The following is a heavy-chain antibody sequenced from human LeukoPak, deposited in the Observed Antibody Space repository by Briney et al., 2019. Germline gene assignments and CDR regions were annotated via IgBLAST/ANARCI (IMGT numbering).Heavy chain of an antibody. CDR2: IYYSGST. CDR1: GGTISSYY. Sequence: SSETLSLTCTVSGGTISSYYWSWIRQPPGKGLEWIGYIYYSGSTNYNPSLKSRVTISVDTSKNQFSLKLSSVTAADTAVYYCARQVGTSTATDYWGQGTLVTVSS. D-gene: IGHD1-26*01. J-gene: IGHJ4*02. V-gene: IGHV4-59*01. CDR3: ARQVGTSTATDY.